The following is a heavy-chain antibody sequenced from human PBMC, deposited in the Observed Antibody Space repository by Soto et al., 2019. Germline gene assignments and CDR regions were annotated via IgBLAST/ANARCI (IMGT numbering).Heavy chain of an antibody. CDR1: GYTFTSYA. D-gene: IGHD6-13*01. CDR2: INAGNGNT. V-gene: IGHV1-3*01. Sequence: ASVKVSCKASGYTFTSYAMHWVRQAPGQRLEWMGWINAGNGNTKYSQKFQGRVTITRDTSASTAYMELSSLRSEDTAVYYCARAPPVQQLVPVYYYYGMDVWSQGTTVTVSS. CDR3: ARAPPVQQLVPVYYYYGMDV. J-gene: IGHJ6*02.